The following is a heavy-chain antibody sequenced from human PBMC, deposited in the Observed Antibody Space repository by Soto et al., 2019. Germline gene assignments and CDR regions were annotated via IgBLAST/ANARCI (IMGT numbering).Heavy chain of an antibody. V-gene: IGHV4-59*01. CDR1: GGSISSYY. CDR3: ERGPSLGWGSDGVDY. Sequence: SETLSLTCTVSGGSISSYYWRWIRQPPGKGLEWIGYIYYSGSTNYNPSLKSRVTISVDTSKNQFPLKLSSVTAADTAVYYCERGPSLGWGSDGVDYWGQGTLVTVS. CDR2: IYYSGST. D-gene: IGHD7-27*01. J-gene: IGHJ4*02.